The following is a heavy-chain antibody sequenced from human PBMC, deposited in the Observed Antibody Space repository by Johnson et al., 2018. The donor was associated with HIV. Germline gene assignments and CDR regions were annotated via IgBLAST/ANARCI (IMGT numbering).Heavy chain of an antibody. D-gene: IGHD3-22*01. CDR2: ISYDGSNK. V-gene: IGHV3-30-3*01. J-gene: IGHJ3*02. CDR3: VRRFYDSSAFDI. CDR1: GFTFSSFA. Sequence: QVQLVESGGGGVQPGTSLRLSCAASGFTFSSFAMHWVRQAPGKGLEWMAFISYDGSNKYFTDSVRGRFTISRDNSKNTLFLQMNSLRAEDTAVYYCVRRFYDSSAFDIWGQGTLVTVSS.